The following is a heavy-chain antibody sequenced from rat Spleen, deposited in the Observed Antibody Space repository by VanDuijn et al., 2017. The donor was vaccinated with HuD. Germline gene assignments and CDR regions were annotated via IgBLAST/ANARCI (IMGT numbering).Heavy chain of an antibody. V-gene: IGHV5S10*01. CDR2: IIYDGSRT. J-gene: IGHJ3*01. Sequence: EVQLVESGGGLVQPGRSLKLSCAASGFTFSDYNMAWVHQAPKKGLEWVATIIYDGSRTYYRDSVKSRFAISRENAKSILYLQLDSLRSEDTATYYCAIRDGGFPGWGQGTLVTVSS. CDR1: GFTFSDYN. CDR3: AIRDGGFPG. D-gene: IGHD1-11*01.